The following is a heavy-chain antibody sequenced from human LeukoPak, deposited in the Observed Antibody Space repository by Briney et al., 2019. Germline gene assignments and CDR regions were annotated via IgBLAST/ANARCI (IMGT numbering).Heavy chain of an antibody. CDR3: ARTLLYYYDSSGYYFDY. Sequence: ASVKVSCKASGYTFTSYYIHWVRQAPGQGLEWMGMINPSGGRTTYAKKFQGRVTMTRDTSTNTVYTELSSLRSDDTAVYYCARTLLYYYDSSGYYFDYWGQGTLVTVSS. V-gene: IGHV1-46*01. CDR2: INPSGGRT. CDR1: GYTFTSYY. D-gene: IGHD3-22*01. J-gene: IGHJ4*02.